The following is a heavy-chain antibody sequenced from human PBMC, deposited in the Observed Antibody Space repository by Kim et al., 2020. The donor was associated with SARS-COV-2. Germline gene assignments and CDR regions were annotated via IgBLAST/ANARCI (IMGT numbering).Heavy chain of an antibody. J-gene: IGHJ4*02. V-gene: IGHV4-31*03. CDR3: ATASSRPYSSSLSGISCFDY. CDR2: IYYSGST. Sequence: SETLSLTCTVSGGSISSDGYYWSWIRQHQGKGLEWIGYIYYSGSTYYNPSLKGRVTISVDTTKNQFSLTLSSVTAADTAVYYCATASSRPYSSSLSGISCFDYWGQGTLVTVPS. CDR1: GGSISSDGYY. D-gene: IGHD6-6*01.